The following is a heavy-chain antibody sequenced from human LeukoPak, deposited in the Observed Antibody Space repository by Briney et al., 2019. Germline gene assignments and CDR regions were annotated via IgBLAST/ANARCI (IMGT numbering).Heavy chain of an antibody. Sequence: KTSETLSLTCTVSGGSISSFYWRWIRQPPGKGLEWIGYINYSGSAGYNPSLKSRVTISVDTSKNQFSLKLNSVTAADTAIYYCARRKGSGGYKDWFDPWGQGTLVTVSS. CDR3: ARRKGSGGYKDWFDP. CDR1: GGSISSFY. CDR2: INYSGSA. V-gene: IGHV4-59*08. J-gene: IGHJ5*02. D-gene: IGHD6-19*01.